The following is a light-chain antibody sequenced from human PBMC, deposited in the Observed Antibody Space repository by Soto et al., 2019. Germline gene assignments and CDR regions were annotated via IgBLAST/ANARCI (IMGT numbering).Light chain of an antibody. V-gene: IGLV2-23*03. CDR2: EGS. CDR1: SSDVGSYNL. CDR3: CSYAGSTSFQV. Sequence: QSVLTQPASVSGSPGQSITISCTGTSSDVGSYNLVSWYQQDPGKAPKLMIYEGSKRPSGVSNRFSGSKSGNTASLTISGLQAEDDADYYCCSYAGSTSFQVFGGGTNLTVL. J-gene: IGLJ2*01.